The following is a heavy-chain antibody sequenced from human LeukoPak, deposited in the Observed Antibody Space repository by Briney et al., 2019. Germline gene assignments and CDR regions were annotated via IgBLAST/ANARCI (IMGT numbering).Heavy chain of an antibody. V-gene: IGHV3-23*01. J-gene: IGHJ4*02. CDR2: ISGSGDST. D-gene: IGHD6-19*01. CDR3: ANTPDSNGWWGGYYFDY. Sequence: PGGSLRLSCVASGFTLRSYVMNWVRQTPGKGLEWVSSISGSGDSTFYADSVKGRFSISRDNSKNTLYLQMNSLRAEDTAVYYCANTPDSNGWWGGYYFDYWGQGTLVTVSS. CDR1: GFTLRSYV.